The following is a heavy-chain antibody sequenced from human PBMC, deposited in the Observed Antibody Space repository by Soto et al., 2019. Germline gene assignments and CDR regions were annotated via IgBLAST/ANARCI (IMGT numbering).Heavy chain of an antibody. D-gene: IGHD1-1*01. V-gene: IGHV4-61*01. CDR2: IYNTGNT. J-gene: IGHJ3*01. CDR1: GGSVSSGSHY. CDR3: ARDRSDLLNSFDAFDV. Sequence: SETLSLTCIVSGGSVSSGSHYWGWIRQPPGKPLEWIAYIYNTGNTDYNPSLRSRVTISVDVSKNQFSLRLGSVTAADTAVYYCARDRSDLLNSFDAFDVWGQGPLVTVSS.